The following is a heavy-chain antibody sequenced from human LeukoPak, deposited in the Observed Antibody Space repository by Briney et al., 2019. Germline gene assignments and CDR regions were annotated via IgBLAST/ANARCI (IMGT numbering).Heavy chain of an antibody. J-gene: IGHJ4*02. V-gene: IGHV4-59*01. CDR3: ARDQYDSSGYYFAYVY. CDR2: IYYSGST. Sequence: SETLSLTCTVSGGSISSYFWSWIRQPPGKGLEWIGYIYYSGSTNYNPSLKSRVTISVDTSKNQFSLKLSSVTAADTAVYYCARDQYDSSGYYFAYVYWGQGTLVTVSS. D-gene: IGHD3-22*01. CDR1: GGSISSYF.